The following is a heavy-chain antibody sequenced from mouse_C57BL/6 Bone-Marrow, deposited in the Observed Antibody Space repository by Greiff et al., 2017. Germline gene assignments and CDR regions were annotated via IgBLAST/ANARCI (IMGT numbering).Heavy chain of an antibody. J-gene: IGHJ4*01. D-gene: IGHD2-5*01. CDR1: GFTFTDYY. CDR3: ARAYYSNSYAMDY. CDR2: IRNKANGYTT. V-gene: IGHV7-3*01. Sequence: EVKLMVSGGGLVQPGGSLSLSCAASGFTFTDYYMSWVRQPPGKALEWLGFIRNKANGYTTEYSASVKGRFTISRDNSQSILYLQMNALRAEDSATYYCARAYYSNSYAMDYWGQGTSVTVSS.